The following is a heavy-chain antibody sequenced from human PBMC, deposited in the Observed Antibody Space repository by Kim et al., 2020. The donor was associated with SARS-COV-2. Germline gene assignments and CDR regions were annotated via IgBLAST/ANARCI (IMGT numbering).Heavy chain of an antibody. J-gene: IGHJ4*02. CDR3: AREEEEWSGSFDY. Sequence: GGSLRLSCAASGFSFTHYRMHWVRQAPGKGLVWVSRTNSEGSSTTYADSVKGRFTISRDNAKNTLYLQMNSLRAEDTAVYYCAREEEEWSGSFDYWGQGILVTVSS. CDR2: TNSEGSST. CDR1: GFSFTHYR. V-gene: IGHV3-74*01. D-gene: IGHD3-3*01.